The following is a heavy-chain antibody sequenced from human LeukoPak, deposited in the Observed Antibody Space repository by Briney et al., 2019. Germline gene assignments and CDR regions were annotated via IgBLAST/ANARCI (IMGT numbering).Heavy chain of an antibody. CDR1: GYTFTSYG. Sequence: ASVKVSCKASGYTFTSYGISWVRQAPGQGLEWMGWISAYNGNTNYAQKLQGRVTMTTDTSTSTAYMELRSLRSDDTAVYYCARGVKDIVVVPAIDYWGQGTLVTVSS. J-gene: IGHJ4*02. D-gene: IGHD2-2*01. V-gene: IGHV1-18*01. CDR3: ARGVKDIVVVPAIDY. CDR2: ISAYNGNT.